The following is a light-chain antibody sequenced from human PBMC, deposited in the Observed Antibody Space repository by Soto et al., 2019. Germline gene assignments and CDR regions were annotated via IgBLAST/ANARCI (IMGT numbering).Light chain of an antibody. V-gene: IGKV1-39*01. J-gene: IGKJ2*01. Sequence: DIQMTQSPSSLSASVGDRVTITCRASQSISSYLNWYQQKPGKAPKLLIYAASSLQSGVPSRFSGSGSGTDFTLTISSLQPEDFATYYCQQSYSTPPSTVGQGTKLDIK. CDR1: QSISSY. CDR3: QQSYSTPPST. CDR2: AAS.